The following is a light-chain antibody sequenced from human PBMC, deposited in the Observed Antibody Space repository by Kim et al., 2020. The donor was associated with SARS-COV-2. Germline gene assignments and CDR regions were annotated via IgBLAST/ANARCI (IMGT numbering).Light chain of an antibody. CDR2: VNSDGSH. V-gene: IGLV4-69*01. J-gene: IGLJ2*01. CDR1: SGHSNYA. Sequence: QPVLTQSASASASLGASVKLTCTLSSGHSNYAITWHQQLPEKGPQYLMKVNSDGSHTKGDGIPDRFSGSSSGAERYLTISSLQSEDEADYYCQTWGTGLVVFSGGTQLTVL. CDR3: QTWGTGLVV.